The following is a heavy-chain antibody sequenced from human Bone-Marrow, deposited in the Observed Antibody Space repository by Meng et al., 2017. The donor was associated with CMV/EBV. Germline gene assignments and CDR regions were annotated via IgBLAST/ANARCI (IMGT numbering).Heavy chain of an antibody. J-gene: IGHJ4*02. CDR1: GFTLSNYW. V-gene: IGHV3-74*01. CDR3: ARELKGEGSTH. Sequence: GGSLRLSCAASGFTLSNYWMHWVRQAPGKGLVWVSRISLDGSSTNYADSVKGRFTISRDNAKNTVYLQMKSLRVEDTAVYYCARELKGEGSTHWGQRTLVTVSS. CDR2: ISLDGSST. D-gene: IGHD1-26*01.